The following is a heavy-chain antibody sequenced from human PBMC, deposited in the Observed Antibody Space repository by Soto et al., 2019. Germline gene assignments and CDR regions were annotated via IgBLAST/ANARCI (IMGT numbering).Heavy chain of an antibody. D-gene: IGHD3-3*01. CDR3: ARVIRFLEWLGDYYYMDV. V-gene: IGHV4-59*01. CDR1: GGSISSYY. Sequence: SETLSLTCTVSGGSISSYYWSWIRQPPGKGLEWIGYIYYSGSTNYNPSLKSRVTISVDTSKNQFSLKLSSVTAADTAVYYCARVIRFLEWLGDYYYMDVWGKGTTVTVSS. J-gene: IGHJ6*03. CDR2: IYYSGST.